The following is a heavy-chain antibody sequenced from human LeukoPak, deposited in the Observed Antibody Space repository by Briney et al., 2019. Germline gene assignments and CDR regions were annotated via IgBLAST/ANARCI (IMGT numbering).Heavy chain of an antibody. D-gene: IGHD3-10*01. CDR1: GYTFTSYG. V-gene: IGHV1-18*01. J-gene: IGHJ5*02. CDR2: ISAYNGNT. CDR3: ARLGGYYGSGNNWFDP. Sequence: ASVKVSCKAPGYTFTSYGISWVRQAPGQGLEWMGWISAYNGNTNYAQKLQGRVTMTTDTSTSTAYMELRSLRSDDTAVYYCARLGGYYGSGNNWFDPWGQGTLVTVSS.